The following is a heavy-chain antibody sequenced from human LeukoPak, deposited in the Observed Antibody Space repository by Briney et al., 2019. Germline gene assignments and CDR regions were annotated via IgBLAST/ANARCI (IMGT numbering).Heavy chain of an antibody. CDR1: GGSVSAFY. V-gene: IGHV4-59*02. J-gene: IGHJ4*02. D-gene: IGHD5-12*01. CDR2: VSYTGSTNHTGST. Sequence: KPSETLSLTCTVSGGSVSAFYWSWIRQPPGKGLQWIGYVSYTGSTNHTGSTNYNPSLKSRVNISVDTSNNQFSLKLSSLTAAGTAVYFCARNRVATIYGKFDYWGQGTLVTVSS. CDR3: ARNRVATIYGKFDY.